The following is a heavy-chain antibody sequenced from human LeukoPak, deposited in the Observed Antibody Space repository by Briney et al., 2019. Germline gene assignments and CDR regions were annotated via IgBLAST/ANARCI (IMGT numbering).Heavy chain of an antibody. J-gene: IGHJ4*02. CDR3: ARRYYETNVYDRHFDH. D-gene: IGHD3-22*01. V-gene: IGHV3-33*05. Sequence: GGSLRLSCAASGFTFSSYGMHWVRQAPGKGLEWVAVISYDGSNKYYADSVKGRFTISRDNAKSTMFLQMNSLRAEDTAVYFCARRYYETNVYDRHFDHWGQGILVTVSS. CDR2: ISYDGSNK. CDR1: GFTFSSYG.